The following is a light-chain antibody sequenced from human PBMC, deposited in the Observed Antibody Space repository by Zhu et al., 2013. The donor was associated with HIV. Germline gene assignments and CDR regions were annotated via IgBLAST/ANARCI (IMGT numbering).Light chain of an antibody. V-gene: IGKV1-39*01. Sequence: DIQMTQSPSSLSASVGDRVTITCRANQNIRNYLNWYQQKPGKAPKLLIYTSSNLQSGVPSRFSGSGSGTDFTITISSLQPEDFATYYCQQSYSTPRYTFGQGTKLEIK. J-gene: IGKJ2*01. CDR3: QQSYSTPRYT. CDR2: TSS. CDR1: QNIRNY.